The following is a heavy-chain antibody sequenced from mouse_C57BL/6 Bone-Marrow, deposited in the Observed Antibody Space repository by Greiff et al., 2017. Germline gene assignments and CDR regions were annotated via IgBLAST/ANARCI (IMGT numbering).Heavy chain of an antibody. V-gene: IGHV2-6-1*01. D-gene: IGHD3-2*02. J-gene: IGHJ4*01. CDR3: ARHDSSGPGAMDY. CDR2: IWSDGST. CDR1: GFSLTSYG. Sequence: VKLMESGPGLVAPSQSLSITCTVSGFSLTSYGVHWVRQPPGKGLEWLVVIWSDGSTTYNSALKSRLSISKDNSKSQVFLKMNSLQTDDTAMYYCARHDSSGPGAMDYWGQGTSVTVSS.